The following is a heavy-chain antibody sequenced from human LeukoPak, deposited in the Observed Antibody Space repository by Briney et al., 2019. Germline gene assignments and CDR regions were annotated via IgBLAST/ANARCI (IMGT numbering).Heavy chain of an antibody. CDR3: ASVGMLQADFDY. J-gene: IGHJ4*02. CDR2: ISYDGSNK. V-gene: IGHV3-30*03. Sequence: GGSLRLSCAAPGFTFSSYGVHWVRQAPGKGLEWVAVISYDGSNKYYAGSVKGRFTISRDNSKNTLYLQMNSLRAEDTAVYYCASVGMLQADFDYWGQGTLVTVSS. D-gene: IGHD2-8*01. CDR1: GFTFSSYG.